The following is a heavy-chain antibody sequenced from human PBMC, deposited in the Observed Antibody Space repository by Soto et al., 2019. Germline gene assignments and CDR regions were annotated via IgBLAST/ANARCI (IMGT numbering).Heavy chain of an antibody. D-gene: IGHD1-26*01. CDR3: ARGLRYPPRGRHAFDI. J-gene: IGHJ3*02. CDR2: IYYSGST. V-gene: IGHV4-61*01. Sequence: SETLSLTCTVSGGSVSSGSYYWSWIRQPPGKGLEWIGYIYYSGSTNYNPSLKSRVTISVDTSKNQFSLKLSSVTAADTAVYYCARGLRYPPRGRHAFDIWGQGTMVTVSS. CDR1: GGSVSSGSYY.